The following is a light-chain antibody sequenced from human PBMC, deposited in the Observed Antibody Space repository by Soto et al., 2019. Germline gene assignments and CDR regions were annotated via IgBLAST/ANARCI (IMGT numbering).Light chain of an antibody. Sequence: DIQMTQSPSSLSASVGDRVTIICRASQNINSYLAWFQQKPGKAPKTLIYDATSLQSGVPSRFSGSESGTDFSLPISSLQPEDAATYYCQQYERYNPSFGGGTKLEI. CDR1: QNINSY. CDR2: DAT. V-gene: IGKV1-16*01. CDR3: QQYERYNPS. J-gene: IGKJ4*01.